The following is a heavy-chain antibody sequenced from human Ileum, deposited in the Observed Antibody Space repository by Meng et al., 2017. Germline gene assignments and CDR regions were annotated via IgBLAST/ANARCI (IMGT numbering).Heavy chain of an antibody. CDR3: ARYIGGFNS. J-gene: IGHJ5*02. CDR2: INGASDNT. D-gene: IGHD5-24*01. Sequence: QFHVVQANDEEKKPGASVYVSCKTSGYSFTDNAMHLGRQAPGQRLEWIGCINGASDNTKYSQKFQGRVTIIRDTSASTFYMELNSLRSEDSAVYYCARYIGGFNSWGQGTLVTVSS. V-gene: IGHV1-3*05. CDR1: GYSFTDNA.